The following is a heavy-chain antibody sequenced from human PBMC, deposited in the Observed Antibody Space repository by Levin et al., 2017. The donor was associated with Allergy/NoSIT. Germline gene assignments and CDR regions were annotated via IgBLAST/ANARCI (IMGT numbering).Heavy chain of an antibody. J-gene: IGHJ3*02. V-gene: IGHV7-4-1*02. CDR3: ARDLGSYKGYCTGGVCNYDAFDI. CDR1: GYTFTSYA. D-gene: IGHD2-8*02. CDR2: INTNTGNP. Sequence: ASVKVSCKASGYTFTSYAMNWVRQAPGQGLEWMGWINTNTGNPTYAQGFTGRFVFSLDTSVSTAYLQISSLKAEDTAVYYCARDLGSYKGYCTGGVCNYDAFDIWGQGTMVTVSS.